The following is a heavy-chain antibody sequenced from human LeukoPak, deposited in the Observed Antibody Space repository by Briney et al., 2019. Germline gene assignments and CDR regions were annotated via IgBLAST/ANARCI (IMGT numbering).Heavy chain of an antibody. V-gene: IGHV4-34*01. CDR1: RRSFSGYY. D-gene: IGHD2-2*01. CDR2: INHSGST. J-gene: IGHJ3*02. CDR3: ARVRWVVPAARGAFDI. Sequence: SETLSLTCAVYRRSFSGYYWSWIRQPPGKGLEWIGEINHSGSTNYNPSLKSRVTISVDTSKNQFSLKLSSVTAADTAVYYCARVRWVVPAARGAFDIWGQGTMVTVSS.